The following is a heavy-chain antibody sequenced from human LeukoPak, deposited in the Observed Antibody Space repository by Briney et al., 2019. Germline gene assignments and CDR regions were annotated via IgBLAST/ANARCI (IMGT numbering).Heavy chain of an antibody. Sequence: GGSLRLSCAASGFTFDDYAMHWVRQAPGKGLEWVSLISGDGGSTYYADSVKGRFTISRDKSKNSLYLQMNSLRTEDTALYYCAKGRRTLVGATTFDYWGQGNLVTVSS. J-gene: IGHJ4*02. V-gene: IGHV3-43*02. CDR1: GFTFDDYA. CDR3: AKGRRTLVGATTFDY. D-gene: IGHD1-26*01. CDR2: ISGDGGST.